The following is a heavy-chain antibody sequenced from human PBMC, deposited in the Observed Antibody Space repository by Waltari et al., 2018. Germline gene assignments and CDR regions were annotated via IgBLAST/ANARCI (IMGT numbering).Heavy chain of an antibody. Sequence: EVQLVESGGGLIQPGGYLRLSCAASGFTVSSNYMSWVRQAPGKGLEGVSVIYSVGSTYYADSVKGRFTISRDNSKNTLYLQMNSLRAEDTAVYYCARDSYDSSGYYYGDYWGQGTLVTVSS. CDR2: IYSVGST. J-gene: IGHJ4*02. CDR3: ARDSYDSSGYYYGDY. CDR1: GFTVSSNY. D-gene: IGHD3-22*01. V-gene: IGHV3-53*01.